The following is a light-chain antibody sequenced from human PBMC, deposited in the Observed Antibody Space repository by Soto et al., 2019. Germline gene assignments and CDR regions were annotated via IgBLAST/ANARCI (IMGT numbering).Light chain of an antibody. CDR3: CSYEGSSSLV. J-gene: IGLJ2*01. V-gene: IGLV2-23*01. Sequence: QSVLTQPASVSGSPGQSITISCTGTSSDVGSYNLVSWYQQHPGKAPKLMIYEGSKRPSGVSNRFSGSKSGNTASLTISGLQAEDEADYYCCSYEGSSSLVFGGGTKATVL. CDR1: SSDVGSYNL. CDR2: EGS.